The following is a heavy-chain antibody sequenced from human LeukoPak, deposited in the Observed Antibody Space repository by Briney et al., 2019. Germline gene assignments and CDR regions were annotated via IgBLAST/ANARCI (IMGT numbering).Heavy chain of an antibody. Sequence: GASVTVSCKASGGTFSSYASSWVRQAPGQGLEWVGGIIPIFCTANYPHKFQGRVTITADESTSTAYMELSSLRSEDTAVYYCARNRGGPRYCSSTSCYRSWFDPWGQGTLVTVSS. V-gene: IGHV1-69*13. CDR3: ARNRGGPRYCSSTSCYRSWFDP. CDR1: GGTFSSYA. J-gene: IGHJ5*02. D-gene: IGHD2-2*01. CDR2: IIPIFCTA.